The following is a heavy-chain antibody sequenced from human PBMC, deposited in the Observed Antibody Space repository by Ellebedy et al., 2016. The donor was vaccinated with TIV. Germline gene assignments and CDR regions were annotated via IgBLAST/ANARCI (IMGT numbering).Heavy chain of an antibody. D-gene: IGHD1-1*01. CDR1: GGTFSSYA. J-gene: IGHJ4*02. CDR3: ARDRERDYSFDY. CDR2: ISAYNGDT. V-gene: IGHV1-69*13. Sequence: ASVKVSCKASGGTFSSYAISWVRQAPGQGLEWMGWISAYNGDTNYAQKLQGRVTITADESTSTAYMELSSLRSEDTAVYYCARDRERDYSFDYWGQGTLVTVSS.